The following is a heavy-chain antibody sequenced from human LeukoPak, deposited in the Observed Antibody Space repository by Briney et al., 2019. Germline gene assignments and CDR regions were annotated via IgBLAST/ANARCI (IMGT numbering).Heavy chain of an antibody. Sequence: SHTLLLTCAISGDSVSSNSAAWNWIRQSPSRGLEWRGRTYYRSKWYNEYAVSVKSRITINPDTSKNQFSLQLNSVTPDDTSVYYCAREAWGIAVAGTFDPTFDYWGQGTLVTVSS. CDR3: AREAWGIAVAGTFDPTFDY. J-gene: IGHJ4*02. CDR2: TYYRSKWYN. D-gene: IGHD6-19*01. V-gene: IGHV6-1*01. CDR1: GDSVSSNSAA.